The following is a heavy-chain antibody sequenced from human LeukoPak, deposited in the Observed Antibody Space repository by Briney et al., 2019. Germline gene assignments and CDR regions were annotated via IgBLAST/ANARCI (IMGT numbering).Heavy chain of an antibody. CDR3: ARGRRLGELSPRYYYMDV. D-gene: IGHD3-16*02. V-gene: IGHV4-39*07. J-gene: IGHJ6*03. CDR1: GGSISSSSYN. Sequence: SETLSLTCTVSGGSISSSSYNWGWIRQPPGKGPEWIGSVYYSGSTYYNPSLKSRVTISVDTSKNQFSLKLSSVTAADTAVYYCARGRRLGELSPRYYYMDVWGKGTTVTVSS. CDR2: VYYSGST.